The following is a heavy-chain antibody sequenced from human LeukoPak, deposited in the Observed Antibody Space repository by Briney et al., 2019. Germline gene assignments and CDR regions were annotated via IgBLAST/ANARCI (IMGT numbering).Heavy chain of an antibody. Sequence: PGGSLRVSCAQPGFTFSSYGMHWVRHSPGEGLEWVAVILNDGSNSDYADSVKGRFTISRDNSKNTLYLQMNSLRAEDTAVYYCARDDNYDDNAFDYWGQGTLVTVSS. V-gene: IGHV3-33*01. D-gene: IGHD4/OR15-4a*01. J-gene: IGHJ4*02. CDR3: ARDDNYDDNAFDY. CDR2: ILNDGSNS. CDR1: GFTFSSYG.